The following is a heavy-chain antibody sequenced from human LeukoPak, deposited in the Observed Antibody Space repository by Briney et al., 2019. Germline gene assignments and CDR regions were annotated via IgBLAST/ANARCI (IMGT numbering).Heavy chain of an antibody. D-gene: IGHD3-22*01. CDR2: ISDSGGST. Sequence: PGGSLRLSCAASGLTFSNYAMSWVRQAPGKGLEWVSGISDSGGSTHYADSVKGRFTISRDNSKNTLYLQMNSLRAEDTAVYYCARDLYDSSGPIAGYWGQGTLVTVSS. J-gene: IGHJ4*02. CDR1: GLTFSNYA. CDR3: ARDLYDSSGPIAGY. V-gene: IGHV3-23*01.